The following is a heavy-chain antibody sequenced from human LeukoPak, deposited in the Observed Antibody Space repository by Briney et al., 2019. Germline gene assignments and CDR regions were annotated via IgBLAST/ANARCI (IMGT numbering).Heavy chain of an antibody. CDR2: IYYSGST. J-gene: IGHJ6*03. D-gene: IGHD4-17*01. CDR1: GGSISNKY. Sequence: PSETLSLTCTVSGGSISNKYWSWIRQPPGKGLEWIGYIYYSGSTNYNPSLKSRVTILVDTSKNQFSLKLSSVTAADTAVYYCARTLDYGDYYYYYMDVWGKGTTVTVSS. CDR3: ARTLDYGDYYYYYMDV. V-gene: IGHV4-59*12.